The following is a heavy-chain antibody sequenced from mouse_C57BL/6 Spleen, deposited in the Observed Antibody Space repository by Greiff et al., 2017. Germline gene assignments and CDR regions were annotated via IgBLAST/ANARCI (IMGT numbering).Heavy chain of an antibody. CDR3: ALYGYGYWYFDV. CDR1: GFNIKDYY. D-gene: IGHD2-2*01. V-gene: IGHV14-2*01. CDR2: IDPEDGET. J-gene: IGHJ1*03. Sequence: EVKLVESGAELVKPGASVTLSCTASGFNIKDYYMHWVKQRTEQGLEWIGRIDPEDGETKYAPKFQGKATITADTSSNTAYLQRSSLTSEDTSVYYCALYGYGYWYFDVWGTGTTVTVSS.